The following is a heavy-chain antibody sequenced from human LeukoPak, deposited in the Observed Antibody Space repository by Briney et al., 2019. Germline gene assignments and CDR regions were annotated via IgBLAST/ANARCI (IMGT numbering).Heavy chain of an antibody. D-gene: IGHD6-6*01. CDR3: ARVRVAARLHYFDY. V-gene: IGHV3-21*05. CDR1: GFTFSSYA. CDR2: ISSSSSYT. J-gene: IGHJ4*02. Sequence: SPGGSLRLSCAASGFTFSSYAMSWVRQAPGKGLEWVSYISSSSSYTNYADSVKGRFTISRDNAKNSLYLQMNSLRAEDTAVYYCARVRVAARLHYFDYWGQATMVTVSS.